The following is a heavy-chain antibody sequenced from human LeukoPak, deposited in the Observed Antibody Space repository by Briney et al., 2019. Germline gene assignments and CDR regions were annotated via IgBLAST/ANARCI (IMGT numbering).Heavy chain of an antibody. D-gene: IGHD2-15*01. CDR3: ARDRHQGYCSGGSCYIQAGYYYGMDV. CDR1: GYTFTSYG. V-gene: IGHV1-18*01. CDR2: ISAYNGNT. J-gene: IGHJ6*02. Sequence: ASVKVSCKASGYTFTSYGISWVRQAPGQGLEWMGWISAYNGNTNYAQKLQGRVTMTTDTSTSTAYVELRSLRSDDTAVYYCARDRHQGYCSGGSCYIQAGYYYGMDVWGQGTTVTVSS.